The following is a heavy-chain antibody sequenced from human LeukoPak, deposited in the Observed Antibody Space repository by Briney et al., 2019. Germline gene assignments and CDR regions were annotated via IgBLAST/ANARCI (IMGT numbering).Heavy chain of an antibody. CDR1: GYSFVDYY. V-gene: IGHV1-2*02. CDR3: ARIGISARGTNFHH. Sequence: ASVKVSCKTSGYSFVDYYIHWVRQAPGQGLEWMGWINSNSADTNYAQNFQGRVTMTRDTSISTAYMELSRLRSDDTALYYCARIGISARGTNFHHWGQGTLVTVSS. CDR2: INSNSADT. D-gene: IGHD6-13*01. J-gene: IGHJ1*01.